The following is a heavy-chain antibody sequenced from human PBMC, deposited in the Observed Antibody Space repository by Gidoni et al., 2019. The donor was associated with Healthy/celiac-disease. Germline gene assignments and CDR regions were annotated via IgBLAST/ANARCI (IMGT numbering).Heavy chain of an antibody. V-gene: IGHV4-4*02. CDR1: GGSISSSNW. Sequence: QLQLQESGPGLVKPSGTLSLTSAVSGGSISSSNWRSWARQPPGKGLEWIGEIYHSGSTNYNPSLKSRVTISVDKSKNQFSLKLSSVTAADTAVYYCARDLRRGSSPGRPGWFDPWGQGTLVTVSS. CDR3: ARDLRRGSSPGRPGWFDP. J-gene: IGHJ5*02. D-gene: IGHD1-26*01. CDR2: IYHSGST.